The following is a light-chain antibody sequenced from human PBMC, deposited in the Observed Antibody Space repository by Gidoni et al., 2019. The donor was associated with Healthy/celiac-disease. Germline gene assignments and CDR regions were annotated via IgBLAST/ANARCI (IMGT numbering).Light chain of an antibody. J-gene: IGKJ5*01. CDR3: QQYNNWPPVT. CDR1: QSVSSN. CDR2: GAS. Sequence: ERGMTQSPATLSVSPGERATLSCRASQSVSSNLAWYQQKPGQAPRLLIYGASTRATGIPARFSGSGSGTEFTLTISSLQSEDFAVYYCQQYNNWPPVTFGQGTRLEIK. V-gene: IGKV3-15*01.